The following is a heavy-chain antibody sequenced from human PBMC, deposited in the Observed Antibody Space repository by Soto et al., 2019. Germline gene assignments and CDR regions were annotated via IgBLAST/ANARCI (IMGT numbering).Heavy chain of an antibody. J-gene: IGHJ4*02. D-gene: IGHD2-21*02. CDR3: AKGLSRGGNFL. V-gene: IGHV4-34*01. Sequence: PSETLSLTCAAYGGSFSGYKCSWIRQPPGKGLEWIGEINHTGNTNYSPSLKSRVTMSVDTSKNQFSLNLTSVTAADTAVYYCAKGLSRGGNFLWGQGTLVTAPQ. CDR1: GGSFSGYK. CDR2: INHTGNT.